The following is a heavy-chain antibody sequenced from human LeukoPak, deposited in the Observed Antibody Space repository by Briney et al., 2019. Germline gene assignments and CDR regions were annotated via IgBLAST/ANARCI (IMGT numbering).Heavy chain of an antibody. D-gene: IGHD6-13*01. CDR1: GITFSHYR. CDR2: IWYGGTNK. J-gene: IGHJ4*02. CDR3: ARDPAGNRGNFDY. Sequence: GGSLRLSCTASGITFSHYRMHWVRQAPGRGREGVAGIWYGGTNKYYAESVKGRFTITRENSRNTLYLQMNSMRVEDTAVYSCARDPAGNRGNFDYWGQGTLVTVSS. V-gene: IGHV3-33*01.